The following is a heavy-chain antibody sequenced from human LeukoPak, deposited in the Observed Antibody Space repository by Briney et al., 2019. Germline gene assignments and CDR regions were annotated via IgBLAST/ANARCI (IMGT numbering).Heavy chain of an antibody. CDR2: IKQDGSDK. J-gene: IGHJ4*02. CDR3: AREEVVPAAGAFDY. D-gene: IGHD2-2*01. V-gene: IGHV3-7*01. Sequence: PGDSLRLSCAASGFTFTKYWMTWVRQAPGKGLEWVGNIKQDGSDKNYMDSVKGRFTISRDNTKNSVYLQMNSLRAEDTAVYYCAREEVVPAAGAFDYWGQGTLVTVSS. CDR1: GFTFTKYW.